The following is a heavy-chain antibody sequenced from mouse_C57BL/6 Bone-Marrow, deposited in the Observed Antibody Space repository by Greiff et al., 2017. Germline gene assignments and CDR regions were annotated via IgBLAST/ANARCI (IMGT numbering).Heavy chain of an antibody. Sequence: EVQLQQSGPELVKPGASVKMSCKASGYTFTDYNMHWVKQSHGKSLEWIGYINPNNGGTSYNQKFKGKATLTVNKSSSTAYMELRSLTSEDSAVYYCAIPYYGTYYAMDYWGQGTSVTVSA. D-gene: IGHD2-10*01. CDR2: INPNNGGT. CDR3: AIPYYGTYYAMDY. CDR1: GYTFTDYN. V-gene: IGHV1-22*01. J-gene: IGHJ4*01.